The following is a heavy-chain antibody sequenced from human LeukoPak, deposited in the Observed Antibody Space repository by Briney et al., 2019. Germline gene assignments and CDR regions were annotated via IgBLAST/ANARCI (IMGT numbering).Heavy chain of an antibody. CDR2: IYYSGSP. CDR1: GGSISSGSYY. CDR3: ARHGGGYSYDY. J-gene: IGHJ4*02. D-gene: IGHD5-18*01. Sequence: SQTLSLTCTVSGGSISSGSYYWSWIRQPPGKGLEWIGYIYYSGSPNYNPSLKSRVTISVDTSKNQFSLKLSSVTAADTAVYYCARHGGGYSYDYWGQGTLVTVSS. V-gene: IGHV4-61*01.